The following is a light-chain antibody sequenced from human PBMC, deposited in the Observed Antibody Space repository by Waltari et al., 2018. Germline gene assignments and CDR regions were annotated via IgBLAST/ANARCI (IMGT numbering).Light chain of an antibody. V-gene: IGKV3-11*01. J-gene: IGKJ4*01. CDR3: QQRSDWLLT. CDR1: QCVSIY. CDR2: GAS. Sequence: EIVLTQSPATLSLSPGERATLPCRASQCVSIYLAWYQQKSGQAPRLPIYGASNRATGIPARFSGGGSGTDFTLTISSLEPEDFAVYYCQQRSDWLLTFGGGTKVEIK.